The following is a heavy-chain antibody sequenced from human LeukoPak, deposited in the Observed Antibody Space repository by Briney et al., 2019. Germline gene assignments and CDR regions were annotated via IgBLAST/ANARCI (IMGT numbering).Heavy chain of an antibody. J-gene: IGHJ6*03. V-gene: IGHV4-59*01. D-gene: IGHD2-2*01. Sequence: SETLSLTCTVSGGSISSYYWSWTRQPPGKGLEWIGYIHYRGSTKYNPSLKSRVTISIDTSKNQFSLKLSSVTAADTVVYYCARGLGDIVVVPAAVKDYYYYYYMDVWGKGTTVTVSS. CDR1: GGSISSYY. CDR3: ARGLGDIVVVPAAVKDYYYYYYMDV. CDR2: IHYRGST.